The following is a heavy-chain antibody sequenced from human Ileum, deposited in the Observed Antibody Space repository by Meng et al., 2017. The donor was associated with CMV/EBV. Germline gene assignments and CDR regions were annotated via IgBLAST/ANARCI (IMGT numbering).Heavy chain of an antibody. CDR3: SNGLLGVQGH. J-gene: IGHJ4*02. Sequence: QAKLVWFGGGVVPSGGSLRLSCAASGFNFRSSGMHWLRQAPGKGLEWVAFILPDESKKYYADSVEGRFFISRDDSESTSYLQINSPQSGDTAVYYCSNGLLGVQGHWGQGTLVTVSS. D-gene: IGHD3-10*01. V-gene: IGHV3-30*02. CDR2: ILPDESKK. CDR1: GFNFRSSG.